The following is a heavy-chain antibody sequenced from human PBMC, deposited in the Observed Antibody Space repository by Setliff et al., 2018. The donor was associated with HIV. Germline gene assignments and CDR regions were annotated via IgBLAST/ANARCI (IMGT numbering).Heavy chain of an antibody. J-gene: IGHJ6*03. V-gene: IGHV1-69*05. Sequence: GASVKVSCKASGGTLSSYAISWVRQAPGQGLEWMGGIIPIFGAANYAQKFQGRVTITTVASTGIGYMELNSLRADDTAVYYCARGIDILVKMGIYYHYMDVWGKGTTVTVSS. CDR3: ARGIDILVKMGIYYHYMDV. CDR2: IIPIFGAA. CDR1: GGTLSSYA. D-gene: IGHD2-15*01.